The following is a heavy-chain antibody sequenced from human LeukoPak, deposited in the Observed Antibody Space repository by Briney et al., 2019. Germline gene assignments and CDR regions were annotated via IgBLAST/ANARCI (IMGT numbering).Heavy chain of an antibody. J-gene: IGHJ3*02. D-gene: IGHD6-6*01. CDR2: MNPNSGNT. Sequence: ASVKVSCKASGYTFTSYDINWVRQATGQGLEWMGWMNPNSGNTGYAQKFRGRVTMTRNTSISTAYMELSSLRSEDTAVYYCATIAARHDAFDIWGQGTMVTVSS. V-gene: IGHV1-8*01. CDR3: ATIAARHDAFDI. CDR1: GYTFTSYD.